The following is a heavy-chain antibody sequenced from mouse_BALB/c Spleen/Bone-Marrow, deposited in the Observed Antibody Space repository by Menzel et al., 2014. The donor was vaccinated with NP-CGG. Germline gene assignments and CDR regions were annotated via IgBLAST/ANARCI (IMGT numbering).Heavy chain of an antibody. V-gene: IGHV4-1*02. D-gene: IGHD1-2*01. CDR3: ARLGYYGSFAY. Sequence: EVKLVESGGCLVQPGGSLKLSCAASGFDFSRYWMSWVRQAPGKGLEWIGEINLDSNTINYTPSLKDKFIISRDNAKNTLYLQMSKVRSEYTALYYCARLGYYGSFAYWGQGTLVTVSA. J-gene: IGHJ3*01. CDR1: GFDFSRYW. CDR2: INLDSNTI.